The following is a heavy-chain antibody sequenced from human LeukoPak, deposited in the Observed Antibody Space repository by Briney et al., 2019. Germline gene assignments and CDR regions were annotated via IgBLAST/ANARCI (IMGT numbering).Heavy chain of an antibody. CDR3: ARIVRSGYNLIPGF. Sequence: PSETLSLTCTVSGGSISSSSYYWGWIRQPPGKGLEWIGSIYYSGSTYYNPSLKSRVTISVDTSKNQFSLKLSSMTAADTAVYYCARIVRSGYNLIPGFWGQGTLVSVSS. CDR2: IYYSGST. CDR1: GGSISSSSYY. V-gene: IGHV4-39*01. D-gene: IGHD5-24*01. J-gene: IGHJ4*02.